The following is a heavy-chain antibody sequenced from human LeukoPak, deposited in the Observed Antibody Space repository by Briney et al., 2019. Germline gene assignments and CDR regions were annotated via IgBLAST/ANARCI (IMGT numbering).Heavy chain of an antibody. D-gene: IGHD6-19*01. J-gene: IGHJ4*02. V-gene: IGHV4-39*01. Sequence: SETLSLPCTVSGGSISSSSYYWGWIRQPPGEGLGWIGSIYYSGSTYYNPSLKSRVTISVDTSKNQFSLKLSSVTAADTAVYYCASTHGYSSGWWGVYWGQGTLVTVSS. CDR1: GGSISSSSYY. CDR2: IYYSGST. CDR3: ASTHGYSSGWWGVY.